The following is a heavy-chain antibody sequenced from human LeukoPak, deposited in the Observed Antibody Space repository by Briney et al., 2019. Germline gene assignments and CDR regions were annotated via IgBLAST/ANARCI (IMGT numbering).Heavy chain of an antibody. CDR3: ARGRSSRMKVYYMDV. CDR2: MNPNSGNT. D-gene: IGHD6-13*01. J-gene: IGHJ6*03. CDR1: GYTFTSYD. V-gene: IGHV1-8*03. Sequence: ASVKVSCKASGYTFTSYDINWVRQATGQGLEWMGWMNPNSGNTGYAQKFQGRVTITRNTSISTAYMELSSLRSEDTAVYYCARGRSSRMKVYYMDVWGKGTTVTVSS.